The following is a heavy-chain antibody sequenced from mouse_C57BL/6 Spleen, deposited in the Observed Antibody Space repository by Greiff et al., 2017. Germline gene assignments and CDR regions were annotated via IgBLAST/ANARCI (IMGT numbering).Heavy chain of an antibody. CDR2: INYDGSSH. CDR3: AREHLSYAMDY. V-gene: IGHV5-16*01. CDR1: GFTFSDYY. J-gene: IGHJ4*01. Sequence: EVKLVESEGGLVQPGSSMKLSCTASGFTFSDYYMAWVRQVPEKGLEWVANINYDGSSHYSLDSLKSRFIISRDNAKNILYLQMSSLKSEDTATYYCAREHLSYAMDYWGQGTAGTVSS.